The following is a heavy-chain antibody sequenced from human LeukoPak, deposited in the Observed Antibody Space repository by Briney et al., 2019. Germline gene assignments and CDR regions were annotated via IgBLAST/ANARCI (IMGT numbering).Heavy chain of an antibody. D-gene: IGHD3-22*01. V-gene: IGHV1-18*01. CDR1: GYTFIRDG. J-gene: IGHJ4*02. Sequence: GASVKVSCKASGYTFIRDGISWVRQAPGQGLEWMGWISAYNGNTNYAQKLQGRVTMTTDTSTSTAYMELRSLRSDDTAVYYCARGNYVSSGYYFHFDYWGQGTLVTVSS. CDR2: ISAYNGNT. CDR3: ARGNYVSSGYYFHFDY.